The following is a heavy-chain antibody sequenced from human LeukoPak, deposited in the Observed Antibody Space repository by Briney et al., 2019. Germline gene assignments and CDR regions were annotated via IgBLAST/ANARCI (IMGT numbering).Heavy chain of an antibody. D-gene: IGHD6-13*01. CDR3: ARDGRLGADGTILDY. Sequence: SGGSLRLSCAASGFTFSSHWMHWVRQAPGKGLVWVSRLNSDGSRTDYADSVKGRFTISRDNAKNTLYLQMNSLRAEDTAVYSCARDGRLGADGTILDYWGQGTLVTVSS. CDR1: GFTFSSHW. V-gene: IGHV3-74*01. CDR2: LNSDGSRT. J-gene: IGHJ4*02.